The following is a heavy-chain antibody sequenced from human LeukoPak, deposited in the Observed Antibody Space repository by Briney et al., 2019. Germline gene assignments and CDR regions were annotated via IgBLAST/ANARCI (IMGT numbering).Heavy chain of an antibody. CDR3: ARPSGSYGTG. Sequence: GESLKISCKGSGHSFTSYWTGWVRQMPGKGLEWIGIIYPGDSDTRYSPSFQGQVTISADKSISTAYLQWSSLKASATAMYYCARPSGSYGTGWGQGTLVSVSS. CDR2: IYPGDSDT. D-gene: IGHD1-26*01. J-gene: IGHJ4*02. V-gene: IGHV5-51*01. CDR1: GHSFTSYW.